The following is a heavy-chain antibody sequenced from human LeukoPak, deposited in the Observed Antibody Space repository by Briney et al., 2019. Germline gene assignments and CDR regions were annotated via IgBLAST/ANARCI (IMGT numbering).Heavy chain of an antibody. CDR2: IYYSGST. D-gene: IGHD2-15*01. Sequence: SETLSLTCTVSGGSISSYYWSWIRQPPGKGLEWVGYIYYSGSTNYNPSLKSRVTISVDTSKNQFSLKLSSVTAADTAVYYCARGPVAAPFDYWGQGTLVTVSS. V-gene: IGHV4-59*01. CDR3: ARGPVAAPFDY. J-gene: IGHJ4*02. CDR1: GGSISSYY.